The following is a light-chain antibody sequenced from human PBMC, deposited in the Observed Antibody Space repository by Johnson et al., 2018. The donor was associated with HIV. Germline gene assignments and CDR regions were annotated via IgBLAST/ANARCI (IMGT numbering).Light chain of an antibody. Sequence: QSVLTQPPSVSAAPGQKVTISCSGSSSNIGNNYVSWYQQLPGTAPKLLIYENNKRPSGIPDRFSGSKSGTSATLAITGLQTGDEADYYCGTGDSSLSTGVYGTGTKVTV. CDR3: GTGDSSLSTGV. V-gene: IGLV1-51*02. CDR2: ENN. CDR1: SSNIGNNY. J-gene: IGLJ1*01.